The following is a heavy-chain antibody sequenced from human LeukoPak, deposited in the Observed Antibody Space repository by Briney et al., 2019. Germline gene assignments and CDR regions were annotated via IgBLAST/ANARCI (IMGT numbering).Heavy chain of an antibody. Sequence: GGSLRLSCAASGFTFSSYSMNWVRQAPGKGLEWVSYISSSSSTIYYADSVKGRFTISRDNSKNMVYLRMNSLRVEDTAFYYCAKDLYTSGGILDYWGQGTLVTVSS. V-gene: IGHV3-48*01. CDR2: ISSSSSTI. CDR3: AKDLYTSGGILDY. CDR1: GFTFSSYS. D-gene: IGHD2-2*02. J-gene: IGHJ4*02.